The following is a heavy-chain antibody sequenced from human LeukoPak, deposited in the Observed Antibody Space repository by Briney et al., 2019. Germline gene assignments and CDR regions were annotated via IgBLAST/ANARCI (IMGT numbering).Heavy chain of an antibody. V-gene: IGHV3-23*01. Sequence: GGSLRLSCAAYGLTFSSYAMSWVRQAPGKGLEWVSGISGNGANTYYADSVKGRFTISRDNSKSTLYLQMNSLRAEDTAVYYCANTFNFDYWGQGTLVTVSS. CDR1: GLTFSSYA. CDR3: ANTFNFDY. CDR2: ISGNGANT. J-gene: IGHJ4*02.